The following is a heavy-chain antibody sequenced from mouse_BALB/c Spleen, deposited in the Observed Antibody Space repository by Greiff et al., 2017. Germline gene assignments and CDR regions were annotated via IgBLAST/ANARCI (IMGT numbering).Heavy chain of an antibody. Sequence: EVKLMESGGGLVKPGGSLKLSCAASGFTFSSYAMSWVRQTPEKRLEWVASISSGGSTYYPDSVKGRFTISRDNARNILYQQMSSLRSEDTAMYYCASSTMNPYYFDYWGQGTTLTVSS. V-gene: IGHV5-6-5*01. J-gene: IGHJ2*01. CDR2: ISSGGST. CDR1: GFTFSSYA. D-gene: IGHD2-4*01. CDR3: ASSTMNPYYFDY.